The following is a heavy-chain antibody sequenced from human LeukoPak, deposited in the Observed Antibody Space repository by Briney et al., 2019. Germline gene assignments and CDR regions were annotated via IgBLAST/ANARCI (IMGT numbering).Heavy chain of an antibody. D-gene: IGHD2-2*01. V-gene: IGHV3-7*01. CDR1: GINFSSYW. Sequence: GGSLRLSCLASGINFSSYWMSCVRQAPGKGLGWVANIKQDGNEKYYVDSVKGRFTISRDNAKTSLYLRMNSMGAEDTAVYCFARRDGSSTSCHLDYWGQGTLVTVSS. J-gene: IGHJ4*02. CDR2: IKQDGNEK. CDR3: ARRDGSSTSCHLDY.